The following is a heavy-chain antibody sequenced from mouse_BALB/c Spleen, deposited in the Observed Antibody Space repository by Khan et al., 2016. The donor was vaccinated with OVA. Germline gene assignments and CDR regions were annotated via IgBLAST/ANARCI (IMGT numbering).Heavy chain of an antibody. J-gene: IGHJ2*01. CDR3: AKLRVFYGDN. V-gene: IGHV2-3*01. Sequence: QVQLKQSGPGLVAPSQSLSITCTVSGFSLTSYGVSWVRQPPGKGLEWLGVIWGDGSINYHSVLKSRLSISKDNSKCQVFLKLNSMQTDDTATYYGAKLRVFYGDNWGKGTTLTVSS. CDR2: IWGDGSI. CDR1: GFSLTSYG. D-gene: IGHD1-1*01.